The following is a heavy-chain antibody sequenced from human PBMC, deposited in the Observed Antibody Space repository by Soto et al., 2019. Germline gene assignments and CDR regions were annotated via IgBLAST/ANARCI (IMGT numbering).Heavy chain of an antibody. V-gene: IGHV3-48*03. CDR3: ATTRRITIFGVVTSTNFDY. J-gene: IGHJ4*02. CDR1: GFTFSSYE. D-gene: IGHD3-3*01. CDR2: ISSSGSTI. Sequence: EVQLVESGGGLVQPGGSLRLSCAASGFTFSSYEMNWVRQAPGKGLEWVSYISSSGSTIYYADSVKGRFTISRDNAKNSRYLQMNSLRAEDTAVYYCATTRRITIFGVVTSTNFDYWGQGTLVTVSS.